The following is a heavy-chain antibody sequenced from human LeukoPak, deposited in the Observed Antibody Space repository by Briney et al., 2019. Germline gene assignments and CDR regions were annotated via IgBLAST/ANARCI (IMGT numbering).Heavy chain of an antibody. V-gene: IGHV3-15*07. CDR2: IKSKTDGGTT. CDR3: TSRVVVPAAIGVNWFDP. D-gene: IGHD2-2*01. Sequence: GGSLRLSCAASGFTFSNAWMNWVRQAPGKGLEWVGRIKSKTDGGTTDYAAPVKGRFTISREDSKNTLYLQMNSLKTEDTAVYYCTSRVVVPAAIGVNWFDPWGQGTLVTVSS. CDR1: GFTFSNAW. J-gene: IGHJ5*02.